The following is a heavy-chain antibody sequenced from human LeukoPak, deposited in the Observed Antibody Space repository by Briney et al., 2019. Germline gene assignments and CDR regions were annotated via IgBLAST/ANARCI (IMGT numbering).Heavy chain of an antibody. CDR1: GGSFSADY. J-gene: IGHJ6*03. CDR3: ARQTNYIAARRTYYYYMDV. CDR2: INHSGST. Sequence: SETLSLTCAVYGGSFSADYWSWIRQPPGKGLEWIGEINHSGSTNYNPSLKSRVTISVDTSKNQFSLKLSSVTAADTAVYYCARQTNYIAARRTYYYYMDVWGKGTTVTVSS. V-gene: IGHV4-34*01. D-gene: IGHD6-6*01.